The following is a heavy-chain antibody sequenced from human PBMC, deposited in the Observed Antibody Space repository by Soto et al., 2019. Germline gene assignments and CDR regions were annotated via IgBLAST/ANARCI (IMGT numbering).Heavy chain of an antibody. D-gene: IGHD3-16*01. CDR1: GDSVSSDSAG. CDR2: TYYRSKWYY. CDR3: ARGWDYYGMDV. Sequence: SQTLSLTCAITGDSVSSDSAGWSWVRQSPSRGLEWLGGTYYRSKWYYEYAVSVRGRITINPDTSKNQYSLQLNSVTPADTAVYYCARGWDYYGMDVWGQGTTVTVSS. J-gene: IGHJ6*02. V-gene: IGHV6-1*01.